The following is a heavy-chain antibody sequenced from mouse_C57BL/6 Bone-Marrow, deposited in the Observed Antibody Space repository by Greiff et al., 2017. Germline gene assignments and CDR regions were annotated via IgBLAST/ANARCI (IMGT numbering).Heavy chain of an antibody. J-gene: IGHJ4*01. Sequence: VQLVESGPGLVAPSQSLSITCTVSGFSLTSYAISWVRQPPGKGLEWLGVIWTGGGTNYNSALKSRLSISKENTKSQVFLKRNSLQSDDTARYYFARKTSYGNYNAMDYWGQGTSVTVSS. CDR1: GFSLTSYA. CDR3: ARKTSYGNYNAMDY. CDR2: IWTGGGT. D-gene: IGHD2-1*01. V-gene: IGHV2-9-1*01.